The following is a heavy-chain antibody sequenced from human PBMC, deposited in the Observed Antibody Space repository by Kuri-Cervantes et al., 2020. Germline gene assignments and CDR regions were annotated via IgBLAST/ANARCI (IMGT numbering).Heavy chain of an antibody. J-gene: IGHJ5*02. D-gene: IGHD3-9*01. CDR2: IEQYGSEK. CDR1: GFTFNSYW. CDR3: AREVDTNWFDP. Sequence: GESLKISCAASGFTFNSYWMSWVRQAPGKGLEWVANIEQYGSEKYYMDSVKGRFTISRDNAKNSLYLQMNSLRAEDTAVYYCAREVDTNWFDPWGQGTLVTVSS. V-gene: IGHV3-7*01.